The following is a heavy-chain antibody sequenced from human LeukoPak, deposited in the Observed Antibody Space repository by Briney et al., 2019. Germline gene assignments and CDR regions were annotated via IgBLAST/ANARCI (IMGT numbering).Heavy chain of an antibody. CDR3: ARGDGGYSSGWFASVYYAMDV. D-gene: IGHD6-19*01. CDR2: ISAFNGVT. CDR1: GFAFTRFG. J-gene: IGHJ6*02. Sequence: GASVKVSCKASGFAFTRFGIGWVRQAPGQGLEWMGWISAFNGVTNYAQKFQGRITMTTDTSTRTAYMELRSLRFDDTAAYYCARGDGGYSSGWFASVYYAMDVWGQGTTVTVSS. V-gene: IGHV1-18*01.